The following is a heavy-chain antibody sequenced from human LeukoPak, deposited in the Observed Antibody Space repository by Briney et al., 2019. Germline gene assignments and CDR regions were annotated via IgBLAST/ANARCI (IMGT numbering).Heavy chain of an antibody. D-gene: IGHD5-24*01. V-gene: IGHV3-23*01. CDR2: ISGSGGNT. Sequence: GGSLRLSCAASGFIFSSYAMTWASPATGKGLEWVSAISGSGGNTYYADSVKGRFTISRDNSKNTVYLQMISLRAEDTAVYYCAKGQKMIDSWGQGTLVTVSS. CDR3: AKGQKMIDS. CDR1: GFIFSSYA. J-gene: IGHJ4*02.